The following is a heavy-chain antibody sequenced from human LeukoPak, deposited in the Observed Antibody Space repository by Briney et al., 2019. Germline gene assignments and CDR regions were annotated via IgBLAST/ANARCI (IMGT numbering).Heavy chain of an antibody. Sequence: SETLSLICTVSGGSISSHYWSWIRQPPGKGLEWIGYIYYSGSTNYNPSIKSRVTISVDTSKNQFSLKLSSVTAADTAVYYCARAKLGTFDYWGQGTLVTVSS. D-gene: IGHD7-27*01. CDR3: ARAKLGTFDY. J-gene: IGHJ4*02. V-gene: IGHV4-59*11. CDR2: IYYSGST. CDR1: GGSISSHY.